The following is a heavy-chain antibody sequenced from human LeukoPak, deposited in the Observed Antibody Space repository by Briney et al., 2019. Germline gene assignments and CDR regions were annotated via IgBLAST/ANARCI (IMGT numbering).Heavy chain of an antibody. V-gene: IGHV4-59*12. J-gene: IGHJ5*02. CDR3: ARELRYFDWSSGPEGSHNWFDP. CDR2: IYYSGST. D-gene: IGHD3-9*01. Sequence: SETLSLTCTVSGGSISSYYWSWIRQPPGKGLEWIGYIYYSGSTNYNPSLKSRVTISVDTSKNQFSLKLSSVTAADTAVYYCARELRYFDWSSGPEGSHNWFDPWGQGTLVTVSS. CDR1: GGSISSYY.